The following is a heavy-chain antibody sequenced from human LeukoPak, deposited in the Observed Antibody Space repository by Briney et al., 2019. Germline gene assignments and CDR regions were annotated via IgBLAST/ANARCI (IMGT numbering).Heavy chain of an antibody. J-gene: IGHJ4*02. D-gene: IGHD4-11*01. CDR2: INPNSCAT. CDR1: GDTLIDYY. Sequence: ASVKVSCKASGDTLIDYYVHWVRRARGQGREWMGWINPNSCATKYAQKFQGRVTLTRDTSINTAYMELSSLNINDTAVYYCARLRDYSASWRGSASRYWGQGTLVTVSS. CDR3: ARLRDYSASWRGSASRY. V-gene: IGHV1-2*02.